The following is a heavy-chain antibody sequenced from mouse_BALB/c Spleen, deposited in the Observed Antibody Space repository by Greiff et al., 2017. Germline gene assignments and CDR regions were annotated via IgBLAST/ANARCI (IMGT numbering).Heavy chain of an antibody. CDR3: ARRIYYSSMYDALDY. J-gene: IGHJ4*01. V-gene: IGHV8-5*01. Sequence: VKLMESGPGILQPSQTLSLTCSFSGFSLSTSGMGVGWIRQPSGVGLEWLADIWWDDNKYYNPSLKSRLSTSKDTSSNQVFLKITSVDTADTATYYCARRIYYSSMYDALDYWGEGTSVTVSS. CDR2: IWWDDNK. CDR1: GFSLSTSGMG. D-gene: IGHD1-1*01.